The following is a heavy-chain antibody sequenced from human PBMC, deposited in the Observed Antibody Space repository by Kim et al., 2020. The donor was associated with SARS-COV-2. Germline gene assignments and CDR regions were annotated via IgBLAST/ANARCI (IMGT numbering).Heavy chain of an antibody. CDR1: GFTFSTYN. CDR2: ISGSGIYI. D-gene: IGHD3-10*01. CDR3: ARDQEDGSGSYFGY. V-gene: IGHV3-21*01. J-gene: IGHJ4*02. Sequence: GGSLRLSCAASGFTFSTYNMNWVRQAPGKGLEWVSSISGSGIYIYYADSLKGRFIISRDNAKKSLYLHMNSLSAEDTAVYYCARDQEDGSGSYFGYWGQGTLVTVSS.